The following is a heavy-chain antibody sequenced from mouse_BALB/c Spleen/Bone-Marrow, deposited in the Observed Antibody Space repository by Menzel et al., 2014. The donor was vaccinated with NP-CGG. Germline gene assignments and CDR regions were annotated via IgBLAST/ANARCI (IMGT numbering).Heavy chain of an antibody. J-gene: IGHJ3*01. CDR2: INPSSGYT. V-gene: IGHV1-4*02. D-gene: IGHD2-1*01. CDR3: ARLNYGNPFAY. Sequence: VMLVESAAELARPGASVKMSCKASGYTFTSYTMHWVKQRPGQGLEWIGYINPSSGYTDYNQKFNDKTTLTADKSSSTAYMQLGSLTSEDSAVYYCARLNYGNPFAYWGQGTLVTVSA. CDR1: GYTFTSYT.